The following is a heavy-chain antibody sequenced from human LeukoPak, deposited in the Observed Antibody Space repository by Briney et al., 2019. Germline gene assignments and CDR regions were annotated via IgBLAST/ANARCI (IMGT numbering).Heavy chain of an antibody. CDR1: GYTFTGYY. Sequence: GASVKVSCKASGYTFTGYYMHWVRQAPGQGLEWMGWTNPNSGGTNYAQKFQGRVTMTRDTSISTAYMELSRLRSDDTAVYYCARVGKRGYDSSGYYYGYWGQGTLVTVSS. D-gene: IGHD3-22*01. CDR3: ARVGKRGYDSSGYYYGY. CDR2: TNPNSGGT. J-gene: IGHJ4*02. V-gene: IGHV1-2*02.